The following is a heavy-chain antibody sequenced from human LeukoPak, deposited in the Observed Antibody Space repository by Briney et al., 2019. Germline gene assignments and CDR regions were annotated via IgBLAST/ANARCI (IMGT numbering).Heavy chain of an antibody. J-gene: IGHJ4*02. CDR3: ARDSGPDFFDY. CDR1: GYTFTSYY. V-gene: IGHV1-46*01. D-gene: IGHD1-26*01. CDR2: INPSGGST. Sequence: ASVKVSCKASGYTFTSYYMHWVRQAPGQGLEWMGIINPSGGSTSYAQKFQGRVTMTRDMSTSTVYMELSSLRSEDTAVYYCARDSGPDFFDYWGLGTLVTVSS.